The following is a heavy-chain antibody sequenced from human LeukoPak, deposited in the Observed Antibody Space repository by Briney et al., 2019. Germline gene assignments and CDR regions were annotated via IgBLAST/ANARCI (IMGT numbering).Heavy chain of an antibody. D-gene: IGHD6-19*01. Sequence: GGSLRLSCAASGFTFSDHWMAWVRQAPGKGLEWVANIKRDGSEKYYVDSVKGRFTISRDNAKNSLFLQMSSLRVEDTAVYYCVRDDGAVKPCWGQGTLVTVSS. CDR1: GFTFSDHW. CDR3: VRDDGAVKPC. CDR2: IKRDGSEK. V-gene: IGHV3-7*01. J-gene: IGHJ4*02.